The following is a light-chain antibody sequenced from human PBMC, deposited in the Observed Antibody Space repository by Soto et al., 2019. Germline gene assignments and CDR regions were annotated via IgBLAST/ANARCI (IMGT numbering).Light chain of an antibody. J-gene: IGKJ1*01. CDR3: QHYGTTSWT. CDR2: AAS. V-gene: IGKV3-20*01. Sequence: IVVTQSPGTLSLSPGERGTLSCRASQSVRSSYLAWYQQKPGQAPRLLIYAASRRATGIPDRFSGSGSGTDFTLTISRLEPEDFAVYYCQHYGTTSWTFGQGTKVEIK. CDR1: QSVRSSY.